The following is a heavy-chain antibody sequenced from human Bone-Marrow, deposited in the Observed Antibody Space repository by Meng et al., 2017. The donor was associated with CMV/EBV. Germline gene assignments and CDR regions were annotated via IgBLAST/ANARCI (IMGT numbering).Heavy chain of an antibody. CDR1: GSTFTSYY. Sequence: ASVKVSCKASGSTFTSYYMHWVRQAPGQGLEWMGIINPIGGSTSYAQKFQGRVTMTRDTSTSTVYMEVSSLRSEDTAVYFCASEGIAAPSHYFDDWGQGTLVTVSS. CDR3: ASEGIAAPSHYFDD. J-gene: IGHJ4*02. CDR2: INPIGGST. V-gene: IGHV1-46*01. D-gene: IGHD6-6*01.